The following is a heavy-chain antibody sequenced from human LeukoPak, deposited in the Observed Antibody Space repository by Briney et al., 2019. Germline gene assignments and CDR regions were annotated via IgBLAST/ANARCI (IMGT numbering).Heavy chain of an antibody. CDR3: ARYVGPNIAVAGSDF. J-gene: IGHJ4*02. D-gene: IGHD6-19*01. CDR2: ITSRSKYI. Sequence: GGSLRLSCSASGFTFSTYDMNWVRQAPGKGLEWVSYITSRSKYIYYADSVKGRFTISRDNANNLLFLQMDSLRDEDTAVYYCARYVGPNIAVAGSDFWGQGTLVTVSS. V-gene: IGHV3-21*01. CDR1: GFTFSTYD.